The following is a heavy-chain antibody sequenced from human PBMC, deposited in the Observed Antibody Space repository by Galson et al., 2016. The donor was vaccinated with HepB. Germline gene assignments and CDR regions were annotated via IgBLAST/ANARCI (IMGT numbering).Heavy chain of an antibody. J-gene: IGHJ4*02. CDR1: TFMFSSYT. D-gene: IGHD5-12*01. CDR2: ISSDGGST. V-gene: IGHV3-64D*06. Sequence: SLRLSCAASTFMFSSYTMHWVRQAPGKGLEYVSAISSDGGSTYYIDSVKGRFTIFRDNSKNSLYLQMSSLRTEDTAVYYCVSRGAQWLVTADSWGQGTLVVVSS. CDR3: VSRGAQWLVTADS.